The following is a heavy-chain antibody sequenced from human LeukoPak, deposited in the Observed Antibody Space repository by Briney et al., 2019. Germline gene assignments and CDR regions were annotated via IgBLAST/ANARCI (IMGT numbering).Heavy chain of an antibody. Sequence: QPGGSLRLSCAASGFTFSSYAMSWVRQAPGKGLEWVSSISGSGGGTYYADSVKGRFTISRDNSKNTLYLQMNSLRAEDTAVYYCAKVGYYDSGGYYSTPLDYWGQGTLVTVSS. CDR3: AKVGYYDSGGYYSTPLDY. CDR2: ISGSGGGT. V-gene: IGHV3-23*01. J-gene: IGHJ4*02. CDR1: GFTFSSYA. D-gene: IGHD3-22*01.